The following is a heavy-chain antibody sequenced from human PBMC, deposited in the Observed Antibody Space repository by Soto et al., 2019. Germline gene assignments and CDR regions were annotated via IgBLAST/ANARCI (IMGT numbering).Heavy chain of an antibody. CDR2: ISAYNGNT. Sequence: ASVKVSCKASGYTFTSYGISWVRQAPGQGLEWIGWISAYNGNTNYAQKLQGRVTMTTDTSTSTAYMELSSLRSEDTAVYYCAADGYFYDSSYAFDIWGLGTTVTVSS. V-gene: IGHV1-18*01. D-gene: IGHD3-22*01. J-gene: IGHJ3*02. CDR3: AADGYFYDSSYAFDI. CDR1: GYTFTSYG.